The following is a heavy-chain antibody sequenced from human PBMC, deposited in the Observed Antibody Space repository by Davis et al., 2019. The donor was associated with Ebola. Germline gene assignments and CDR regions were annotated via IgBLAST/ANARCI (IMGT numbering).Heavy chain of an antibody. V-gene: IGHV1-69*04. J-gene: IGHJ3*02. CDR3: AKEDESPDM. CDR2: IIPILGIA. CDR1: GGTSSSYT. Sequence: SVKVSCKASGGTSSSYTISWVRQAPGQGLEWMGRIIPILGIANYAQRFQGRVTMIRDTATDTVDMELSSLTSDDTAVYYCAKEDESPDMWGQGTVVTVSS.